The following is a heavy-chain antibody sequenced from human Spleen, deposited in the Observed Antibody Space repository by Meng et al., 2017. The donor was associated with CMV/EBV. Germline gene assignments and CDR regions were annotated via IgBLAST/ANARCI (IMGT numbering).Heavy chain of an antibody. D-gene: IGHD1-1*01. Sequence: LSCAASGFPFSNYAMSWVRQAPGKGLDWVSVIYSGFITHYADSVKGRFTISRDNSKNTVYLQMDSLRAEDTAVYYCAKGTGLPFDYWGQGALVTVSS. V-gene: IGHV3-23*03. CDR1: GFPFSNYA. CDR2: IYSGFIT. J-gene: IGHJ4*02. CDR3: AKGTGLPFDY.